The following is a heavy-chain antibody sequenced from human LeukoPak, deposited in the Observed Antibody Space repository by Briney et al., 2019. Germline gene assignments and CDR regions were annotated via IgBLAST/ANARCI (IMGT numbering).Heavy chain of an antibody. Sequence: GGSLRLSCAASGFTFSSYAMHWVRQAPGKGLEWVAVISYDGSNKYYADSVKGRFTISRDNSKNTLYLQMNSLRAEDTAVYYCARTPSSDYMDVWGKGTTVTVSS. CDR2: ISYDGSNK. J-gene: IGHJ6*03. CDR1: GFTFSSYA. V-gene: IGHV3-30*01. CDR3: ARTPSSDYMDV.